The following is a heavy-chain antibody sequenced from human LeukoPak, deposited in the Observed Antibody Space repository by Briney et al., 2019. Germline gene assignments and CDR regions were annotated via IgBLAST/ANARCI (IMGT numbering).Heavy chain of an antibody. J-gene: IGHJ4*02. Sequence: GDSLRLSCAASGFTFSASTMYWVRHPPGKGLEWVSIIGHDGGGIHYAASVKGRSPISRDNSKNTLYLQMNSLRVEDTAVYYCAVDPNWGIHNWVQGVLVTVSS. CDR2: IGHDGGGI. CDR1: GFTFSAST. V-gene: IGHV3-23*01. CDR3: AVDPNWGIHN. D-gene: IGHD3-16*01.